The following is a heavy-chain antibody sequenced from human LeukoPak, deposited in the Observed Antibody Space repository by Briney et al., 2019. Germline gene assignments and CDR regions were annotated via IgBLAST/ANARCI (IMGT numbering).Heavy chain of an antibody. CDR2: IIPIFGTA. J-gene: IGHJ6*02. CDR3: ARRPVRVVPAARYYYYYGMDV. D-gene: IGHD2-2*01. CDR1: GGTFTSYA. Sequence: SVKVSCKASGGTFTSYAISWVRQAPGQGLEWMGGIIPIFGTANYAQKFQGRVTITADESTSTAYMELSSLRSEDTAVYYCARRPVRVVPAARYYYYYGMDVWGQGTTVTVSS. V-gene: IGHV1-69*13.